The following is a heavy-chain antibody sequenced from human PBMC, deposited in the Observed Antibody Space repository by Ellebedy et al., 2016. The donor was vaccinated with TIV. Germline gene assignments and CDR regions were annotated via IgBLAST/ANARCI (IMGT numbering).Heavy chain of an antibody. Sequence: ASVKVSCRASGYTFTSYDINWVRQATGQGLEWMGWMNPNSGNTGYAQKFQGRVTMTRNTSITTAYMELSSLRSEDTAVYYCARGGNYYDSSGYLNMAFDIWGQGTMVTVSS. V-gene: IGHV1-8*01. J-gene: IGHJ3*02. CDR2: MNPNSGNT. D-gene: IGHD3-22*01. CDR1: GYTFTSYD. CDR3: ARGGNYYDSSGYLNMAFDI.